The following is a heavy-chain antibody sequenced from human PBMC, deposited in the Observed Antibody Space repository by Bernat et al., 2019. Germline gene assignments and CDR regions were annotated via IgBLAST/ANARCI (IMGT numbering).Heavy chain of an antibody. V-gene: IGHV3-7*03. Sequence: EVQLVESGGGLVQPGGSLGLSCAASGFTFTSWMTWVRQAPGKGLEWVASINQDGSEKYYLDSVKGRFTISRDNAKNSLSLQMNSLRAEDTAVYYCAKDLRYSFYWAQGTLVTVSS. CDR3: AKDLRYSFY. CDR1: GFTFTSW. D-gene: IGHD3-16*02. J-gene: IGHJ4*02. CDR2: INQDGSEK.